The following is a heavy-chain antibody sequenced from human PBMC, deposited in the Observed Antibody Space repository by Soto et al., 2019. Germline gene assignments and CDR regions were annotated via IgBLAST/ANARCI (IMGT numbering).Heavy chain of an antibody. CDR2: IYYSGST. CDR3: ARDLVTTVTNGAGMDV. CDR1: GGSISSGDYY. Sequence: QVQLQESGPGLVKPSQTLSLTCTVSGGSISSGDYYWSWIRQPPGKGLEWIGYIYYSGSTYYNPSLKSRVTISVDTSKTQFSLKLSSVTAADTAVYYCARDLVTTVTNGAGMDVWGQGTTVTVSS. V-gene: IGHV4-30-4*01. D-gene: IGHD4-17*01. J-gene: IGHJ6*02.